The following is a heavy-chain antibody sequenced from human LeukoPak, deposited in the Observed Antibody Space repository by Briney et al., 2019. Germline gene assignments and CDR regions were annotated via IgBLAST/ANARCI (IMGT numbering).Heavy chain of an antibody. Sequence: ASVKVSSKASGYTFTVYSMHWGRQAPGQGLEWMGWINPNSGGTNYTQKFQGRATMTRDTSISTAYMELSRLRSDDTAVYYCASCEFTGSCYSFDYWGQGTLVTVSS. D-gene: IGHD2-15*01. V-gene: IGHV1-2*02. CDR1: GYTFTVYS. CDR3: ASCEFTGSCYSFDY. J-gene: IGHJ4*02. CDR2: INPNSGGT.